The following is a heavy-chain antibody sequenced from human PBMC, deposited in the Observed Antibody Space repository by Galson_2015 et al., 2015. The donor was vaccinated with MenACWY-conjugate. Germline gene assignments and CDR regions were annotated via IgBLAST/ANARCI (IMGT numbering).Heavy chain of an antibody. CDR3: VRGSLSIVTTDHHYYMDV. J-gene: IGHJ6*03. CDR1: RGTLRRFA. D-gene: IGHD2-21*01. Sequence: SVTVSCKAPRGTLRRFAISWVRQAPGQGLEWMGGVTPVFETTTYAPKFQGRVSITADESTSMAYMEMRSLRADDTAMYYCVRGSLSIVTTDHHYYMDVWGTGTTVTVSS. V-gene: IGHV1-69*13. CDR2: VTPVFETT.